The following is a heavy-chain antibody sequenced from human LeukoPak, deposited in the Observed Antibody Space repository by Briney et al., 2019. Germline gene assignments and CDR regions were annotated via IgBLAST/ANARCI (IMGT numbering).Heavy chain of an antibody. Sequence: PGGSLRLSCAASGFTFSSQGMHWVRQAPGKGLEWVAFIPYDGSNKYYADSVKGRFTISRDNSKNALYLQMNSLRPEDTAVYYCAKDLRELTDFKTFDYWGQGTLVTVSS. D-gene: IGHD3/OR15-3a*01. CDR3: AKDLRELTDFKTFDY. CDR1: GFTFSSQG. CDR2: IPYDGSNK. J-gene: IGHJ4*02. V-gene: IGHV3-30*02.